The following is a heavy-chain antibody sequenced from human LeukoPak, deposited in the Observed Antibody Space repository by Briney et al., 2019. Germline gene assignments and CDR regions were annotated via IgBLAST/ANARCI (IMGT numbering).Heavy chain of an antibody. D-gene: IGHD3-9*01. Sequence: SETLSLTCTVSGGSISSGGYYWSWIRQHPGKGLEWIGYIYYSGSTYYNPSLKSRVTTSVDTSKNQFSLKLSSVTAADTAVYYCARGSYDILTGYYPGDYWGQGTLVTVSS. V-gene: IGHV4-31*03. CDR3: ARGSYDILTGYYPGDY. J-gene: IGHJ4*02. CDR1: GGSISSGGYY. CDR2: IYYSGST.